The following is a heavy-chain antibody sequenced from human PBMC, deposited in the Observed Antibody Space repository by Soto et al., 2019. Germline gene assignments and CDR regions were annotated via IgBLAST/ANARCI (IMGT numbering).Heavy chain of an antibody. V-gene: IGHV3-30*03. CDR2: ISYDGNNK. J-gene: IGHJ4*02. D-gene: IGHD2-2*01. CDR1: GFTFSSYG. Sequence: QVQLVESGGGVVQPGRSLRLSCAASGFTFSSYGMHWVRQAPGKGLEWVAVISYDGNNKYYADSVKGRFTISRDNSKNTLYLQMNSLRAEDTAVYYCAGSPHYQLLGSDFDYWGQGTLVTVSS. CDR3: AGSPHYQLLGSDFDY.